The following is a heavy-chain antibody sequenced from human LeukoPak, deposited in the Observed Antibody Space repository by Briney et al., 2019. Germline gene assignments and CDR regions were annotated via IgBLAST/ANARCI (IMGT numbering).Heavy chain of an antibody. CDR2: IYSAGST. J-gene: IGHJ4*02. CDR1: GFIVSSNY. V-gene: IGHV3-53*01. CDR3: ARVDRNSSGYRY. Sequence: GGSLRLSCAASGFIVSSNYMSWVRQAPGKGLEWVSVIYSAGSTYYADSAKGRFTMSRDDSKNTVYLQMNSLRVEDTAVYYCARVDRNSSGYRYWGQGTLVTVSS. D-gene: IGHD6-13*01.